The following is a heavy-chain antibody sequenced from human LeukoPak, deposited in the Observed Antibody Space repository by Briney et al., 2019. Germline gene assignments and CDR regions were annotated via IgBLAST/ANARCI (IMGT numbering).Heavy chain of an antibody. CDR2: INSDGSST. D-gene: IGHD3-22*01. CDR3: ARVYGSSGYYQALEY. J-gene: IGHJ4*02. V-gene: IGHV3-74*01. Sequence: GGSLRLSCAASGFTFRSYWMHWVRQAPGKGLVWVSRINSDGSSTSYADSVKGRFTISRDNAKNTLYLQMNSLRAEDTAVYYCARVYGSSGYYQALEYWGQGTLVTVSS. CDR1: GFTFRSYW.